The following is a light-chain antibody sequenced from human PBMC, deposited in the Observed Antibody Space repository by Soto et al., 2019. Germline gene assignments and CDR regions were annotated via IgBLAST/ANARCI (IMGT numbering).Light chain of an antibody. J-gene: IGKJ1*01. V-gene: IGKV3-11*01. CDR1: QSVSSS. CDR2: GAS. Sequence: EIVLTQSPATLSLSPGERATLSCRASQSVSSSLAWYQQKPAQSPRLLIYGASNRATGIPARFNGSGSGTDFTLTISSLEPEDFAVYYCQQSRNWPQTFGQGTKVEIK. CDR3: QQSRNWPQT.